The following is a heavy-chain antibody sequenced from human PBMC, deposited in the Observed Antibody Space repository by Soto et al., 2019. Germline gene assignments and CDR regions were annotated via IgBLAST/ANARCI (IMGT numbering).Heavy chain of an antibody. V-gene: IGHV4-30-2*01. Sequence: QLQLQQSGSGLVKPSQTLSLTCAVSGGSISSGGYSWSWVRQPPGKGLEWIGYIYHTGNTYYNPSLESRVTISVDRAKSQFSVELISVTGADTAVYYCDRFRGTAILDYWGQGTLVTVAS. D-gene: IGHD2-21*02. CDR1: GGSISSGGYS. CDR2: IYHTGNT. J-gene: IGHJ4*02. CDR3: DRFRGTAILDY.